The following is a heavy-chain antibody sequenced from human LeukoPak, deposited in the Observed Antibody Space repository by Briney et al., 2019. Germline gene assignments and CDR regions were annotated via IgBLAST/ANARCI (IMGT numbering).Heavy chain of an antibody. CDR1: RGSISSYY. J-gene: IGHJ2*01. Sequence: SETLSLTRTSSRGSISSYYWSWIRQPAGKGLEWIGRIYTSGSTNFNPSLKSRVTMSVNTPKNQFSLKLSSVTAADTAVYYCARDDRGYYDSRCFDLWGRGTLVTDSS. V-gene: IGHV4-4*07. CDR2: IYTSGST. D-gene: IGHD3-22*01. CDR3: ARDDRGYYDSRCFDL.